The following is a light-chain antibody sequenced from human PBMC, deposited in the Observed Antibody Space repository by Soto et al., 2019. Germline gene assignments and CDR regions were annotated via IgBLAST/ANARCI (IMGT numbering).Light chain of an antibody. CDR1: SADASTSNF. J-gene: IGLJ1*01. CDR2: DFT. CDR3: SSYRSSTTFV. Sequence: QSALTQPASVSGSPGQSITISCTGISADASTSNFVSWYQHHPGKGPRLILYDFTHRPSGISDRFSGSKSGDTASLTISGLRAEDEADYYCSSYRSSTTFVFGTGTKVTVL. V-gene: IGLV2-14*03.